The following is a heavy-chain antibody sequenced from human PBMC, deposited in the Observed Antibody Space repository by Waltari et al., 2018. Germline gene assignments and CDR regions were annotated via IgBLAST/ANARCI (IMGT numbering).Heavy chain of an antibody. Sequence: QVQLVPSGAEVKKPGASVQVSCKASGYTFTGYYMHWVRQAPGQGLEWMGWINPNSGSTNKAQKLQGRVTMTRDKSISTAEMELSRVRSDETAVDYWARWGAVGGGDYWGQGTLVTVSS. CDR2: INPNSGST. J-gene: IGHJ4*02. V-gene: IGHV1-2*02. D-gene: IGHD3-16*01. CDR3: ARWGAVGGGDY. CDR1: GYTFTGYY.